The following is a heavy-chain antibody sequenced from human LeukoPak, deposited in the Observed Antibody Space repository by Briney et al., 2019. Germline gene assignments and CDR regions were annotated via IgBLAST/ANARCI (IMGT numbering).Heavy chain of an antibody. CDR1: GFTVSNSF. CDR2: IYSGGNT. Sequence: GGSLRLSCAASGFTVSNSFMTWVRQAPGKGLKWVSLIYSGGNTYYADSVRGRFTISRGNSKNTLYLQMNSLRVEDTGVYYCARMRTRYDGRGYVVSGSNWFDSWGQGTLVTVSS. J-gene: IGHJ5*01. V-gene: IGHV3-53*01. CDR3: ARMRTRYDGRGYVVSGSNWFDS. D-gene: IGHD3-22*01.